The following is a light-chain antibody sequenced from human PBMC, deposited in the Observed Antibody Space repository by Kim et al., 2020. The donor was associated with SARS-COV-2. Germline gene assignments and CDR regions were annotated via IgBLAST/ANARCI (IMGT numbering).Light chain of an antibody. CDR2: EVS. Sequence: GQSVTISRTGTSSDVGGHNYVSWYQQHPGKAPKLLIYEVSERPSGVPDRFSGSKSGNTASLTVSGLQSEDEADYYCSSYAGSNIVVFGGGTQLTVL. J-gene: IGLJ2*01. CDR1: SSDVGGHNY. V-gene: IGLV2-8*01. CDR3: SSYAGSNIVV.